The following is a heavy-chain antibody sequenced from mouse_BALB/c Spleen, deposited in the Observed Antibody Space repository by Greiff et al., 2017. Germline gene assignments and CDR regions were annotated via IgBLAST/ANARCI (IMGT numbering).Heavy chain of an antibody. CDR2: ISSGGGST. CDR3: ARHVYGYPFDY. Sequence: EVKLVESGGGLVKPGGSLKLSCAASGFAFSSYDMSWVRQTPEKRLEWVAYISSGGGSTYYPDTVKGRFTISRDNAKNTLYLQMSSLKSEDTAMYYCARHVYGYPFDYWGQGTTLTVSS. D-gene: IGHD1-2*01. CDR1: GFAFSSYD. J-gene: IGHJ2*01. V-gene: IGHV5-12-1*01.